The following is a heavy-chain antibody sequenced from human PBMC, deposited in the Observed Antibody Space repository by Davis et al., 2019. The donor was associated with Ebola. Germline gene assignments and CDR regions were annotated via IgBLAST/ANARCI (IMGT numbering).Heavy chain of an antibody. Sequence: GESLKISCAASGFTFSSYGMHWVRQAPGKGLEWVAVISYDGSNKYYADSVKGRFTISRDNSKNTLYLQMNSLRDEDTAVYYCAREGYSNRPPYYYGMDVWGQGTTVTVSS. CDR3: AREGYSNRPPYYYGMDV. V-gene: IGHV3-30*03. CDR2: ISYDGSNK. CDR1: GFTFSSYG. D-gene: IGHD4-11*01. J-gene: IGHJ6*02.